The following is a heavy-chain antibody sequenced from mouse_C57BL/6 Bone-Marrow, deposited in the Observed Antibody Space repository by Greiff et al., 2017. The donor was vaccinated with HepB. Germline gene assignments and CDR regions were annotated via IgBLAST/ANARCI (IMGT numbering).Heavy chain of an antibody. CDR2: ISSGGDYI. J-gene: IGHJ1*03. D-gene: IGHD1-3*01. CDR1: GFTFSSYA. V-gene: IGHV5-9-1*02. CDR3: TKVLAAFDV. Sequence: EVKLVESGEGLVKPGGSLKLSCAASGFTFSSYAMSWVRQTPEKRLEWVAYISSGGDYIYYADTVKGRFSISRDNARNTLYLQMSSLKSEDTAMYYCTKVLAAFDVWGTGTTVTVSS.